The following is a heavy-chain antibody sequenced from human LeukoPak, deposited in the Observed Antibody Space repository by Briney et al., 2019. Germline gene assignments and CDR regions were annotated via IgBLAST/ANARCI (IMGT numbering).Heavy chain of an antibody. CDR2: LYSGGST. CDR1: GFTVSSNY. V-gene: IGHV3-53*01. J-gene: IGHJ6*02. D-gene: IGHD4-17*01. CDR3: ARETTVTTPSSYYFYGMDV. Sequence: PGGSLRLSCAASGFTVSSNYMSWVRQAPRKGLEWVSVLYSGGSTYYADSVKGRFTISRDSPKNTLYLQMNSLRVEDTAVYYCARETTVTTPSSYYFYGMDVWGQGTTVTVSS.